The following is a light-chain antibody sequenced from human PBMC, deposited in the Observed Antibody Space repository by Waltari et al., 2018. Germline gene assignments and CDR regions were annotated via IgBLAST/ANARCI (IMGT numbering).Light chain of an antibody. CDR2: WAS. J-gene: IGKJ2*01. CDR1: QSVLYSSNNKNY. CDR3: QQCYLTPYT. V-gene: IGKV4-1*01. Sequence: DIVMTQSPDSLAVSLGERATINCKSSQSVLYSSNNKNYLAWYQQKPGQPPKLLMYWASTRESGVPDRFSGSGSETDFTLTISSLQAEDVAVYYCQQCYLTPYTFGQGTNLEIK.